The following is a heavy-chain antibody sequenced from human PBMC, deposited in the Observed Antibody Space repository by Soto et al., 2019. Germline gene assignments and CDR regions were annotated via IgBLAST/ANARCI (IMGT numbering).Heavy chain of an antibody. J-gene: IGHJ6*02. CDR1: GYTFTGYY. Sequence: ASVKVSCKASGYTFTGYYMHWVRQAPGQGLEWMGWINPNSGGTNYAQKFQGWVTMTRDTSISTAYMELSRLRSDDTAVYYCARDQGHYYDSSGYYYWSGPVNYYYYGMDVWGQGTTVTVSS. D-gene: IGHD3-22*01. V-gene: IGHV1-2*04. CDR3: ARDQGHYYDSSGYYYWSGPVNYYYYGMDV. CDR2: INPNSGGT.